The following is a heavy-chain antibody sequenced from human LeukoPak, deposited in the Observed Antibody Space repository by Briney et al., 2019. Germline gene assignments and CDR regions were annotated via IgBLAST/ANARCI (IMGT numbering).Heavy chain of an antibody. CDR1: GFSFASFG. D-gene: IGHD6-19*01. CDR3: ARVGSGLSKTFDY. V-gene: IGHV1-2*02. Sequence: ASVEVSCKAFGFSFASFGFNWLRQAPGQGLEWMGWINPNSGGTNYAQKFQGRVTMTRDTSISTAYMELSRLRSDDTAVYYCARVGSGLSKTFDYWGQGTLVTVSS. J-gene: IGHJ4*02. CDR2: INPNSGGT.